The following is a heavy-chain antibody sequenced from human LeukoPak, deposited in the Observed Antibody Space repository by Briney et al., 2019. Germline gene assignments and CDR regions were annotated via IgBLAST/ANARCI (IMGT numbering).Heavy chain of an antibody. CDR2: IRYDGSNK. CDR1: GFTFSSYG. V-gene: IGHV3-30*02. J-gene: IGHJ6*03. Sequence: GGSLRLSCAASGFTFSSYGMHWVRQAPGKGLEWVAFIRYDGSNKYYADSVKGRFTISRDNSKNTLYLQMNSLRAEDTAVYYCAKDRGVVVVQDYMDVWGRGTTVTVSS. CDR3: AKDRGVVVVQDYMDV. D-gene: IGHD2-2*01.